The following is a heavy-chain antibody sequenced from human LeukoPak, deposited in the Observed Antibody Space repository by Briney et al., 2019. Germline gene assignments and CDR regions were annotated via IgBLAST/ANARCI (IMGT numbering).Heavy chain of an antibody. J-gene: IGHJ4*02. V-gene: IGHV3-23*01. CDR2: ISGSGGST. CDR3: AKDKGSYYDSSGYYYFDY. Sequence: GGSLRLSCAASGFTFSSYAMSWVRQAPGKGLEWVSAISGSGGSTYYADSVKGRFTISRDNSKNTLYLQMNSLRAEDTAVYYCAKDKGSYYDSSGYYYFDYWGQGTLVTVSS. D-gene: IGHD3-22*01. CDR1: GFTFSSYA.